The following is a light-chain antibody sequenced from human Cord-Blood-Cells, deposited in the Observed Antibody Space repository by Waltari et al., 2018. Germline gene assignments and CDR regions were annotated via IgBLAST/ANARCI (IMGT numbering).Light chain of an antibody. CDR2: DVS. CDR1: SSDAGGYNY. CDR3: SSYTSSSTYVV. Sequence: QSALTQPASVSGSPGQSIPISCTGTSSDAGGYNYVPWYQQHPGKAPKLMIYDVSNRPSGVSNRFSGSKSGNTASLTISGLQAEDEADYYCSSYTSSSTYVVFGGGTKLTVL. V-gene: IGLV2-14*01. J-gene: IGLJ2*01.